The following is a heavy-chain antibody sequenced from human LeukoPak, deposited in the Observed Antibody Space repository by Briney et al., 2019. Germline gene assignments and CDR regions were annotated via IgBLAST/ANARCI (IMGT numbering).Heavy chain of an antibody. CDR2: IIPIFGTA. CDR1: GGTFSSYA. D-gene: IGHD2-8*01. J-gene: IGHJ4*02. V-gene: IGHV1-69*13. Sequence: SVKVSCKASGGTFSSYAISWVRQAPGQGLEWMGGIIPIFGTANYAQKFQGRVTITADESTSTAYMELSSLRSEDTAVYYCAKDYVDDIPMIKDYWGQGTLVTVSS. CDR3: AKDYVDDIPMIKDY.